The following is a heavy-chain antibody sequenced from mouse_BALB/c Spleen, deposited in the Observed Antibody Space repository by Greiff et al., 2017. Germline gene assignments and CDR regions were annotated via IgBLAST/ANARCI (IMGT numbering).Heavy chain of an antibody. CDR1: GYTFTSYW. J-gene: IGHJ3*01. Sequence: QVQLQQSGAELARPGASVKLSCKASGYTFTSYWMQWVKQRPGQGLEWIGAIYPGDGDTRYTQKFKGKATLTADKSSSTAYMQLSSLASEDSAVYYCARKEEYGPFAYWGQGTLVTVSA. D-gene: IGHD2-10*02. CDR2: IYPGDGDT. CDR3: ARKEEYGPFAY. V-gene: IGHV1-87*01.